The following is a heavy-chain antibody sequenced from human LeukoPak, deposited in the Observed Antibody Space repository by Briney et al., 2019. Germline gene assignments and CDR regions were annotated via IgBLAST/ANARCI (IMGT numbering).Heavy chain of an antibody. CDR1: GFTFSNYW. CDR3: ARGGDSSAFNWFDP. D-gene: IGHD3-22*01. J-gene: IGHJ5*02. Sequence: GGSLRLSCAVSGFTFSNYWMSWVRQAPGKGLEWVGNIKQDGSEKYYVDSLKGRFTISRDNAKKSLYLQMNSLRAEDTAVYYCARGGDSSAFNWFDPWGQGTLVTVSS. V-gene: IGHV3-7*02. CDR2: IKQDGSEK.